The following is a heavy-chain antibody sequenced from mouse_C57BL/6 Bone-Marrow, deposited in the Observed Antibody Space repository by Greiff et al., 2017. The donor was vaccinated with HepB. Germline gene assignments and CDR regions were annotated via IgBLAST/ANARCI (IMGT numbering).Heavy chain of an antibody. D-gene: IGHD2-3*01. CDR2: LYPGSGNT. CDR3: ARRGGYYEDYYAMDY. V-gene: IGHV1-76*01. J-gene: IGHJ4*01. CDR1: GYTFTDYY. Sequence: QVQLQQSGAELVRPGASVKLSCEASGYTFTDYYINWVKQRPGQGLEWIARLYPGSGNTYYNEKFKGKATLTAEKSSSTAYMQLSSLTSEDSAVYIGARRGGYYEDYYAMDYWGQGTSVTVSS.